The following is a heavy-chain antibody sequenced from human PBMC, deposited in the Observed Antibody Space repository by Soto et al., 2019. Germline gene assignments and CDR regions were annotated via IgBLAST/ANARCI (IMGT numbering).Heavy chain of an antibody. D-gene: IGHD2-2*01. Sequence: QVQLQESGPGLVKPSGTLSLTCAVSSGSISSSNWWSWVRQPPGKGLEWIGEIYHSGSTNCNPCLKSRVTISVDKSKNQFSLKLSSVTAADTAVYYCARGGYCSIISCYRYDYWGQGTLVTVSS. CDR3: ARGGYCSIISCYRYDY. CDR2: IYHSGST. CDR1: SGSISSSNW. J-gene: IGHJ4*02. V-gene: IGHV4-4*02.